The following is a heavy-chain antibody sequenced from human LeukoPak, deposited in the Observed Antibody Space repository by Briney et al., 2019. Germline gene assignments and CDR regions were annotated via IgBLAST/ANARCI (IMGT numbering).Heavy chain of an antibody. CDR1: GFTFSSYD. CDR3: GLWNFYYHYMDV. J-gene: IGHJ6*03. V-gene: IGHV3-23*01. Sequence: GGSLRLSCAASGFTFSSYDMSWVRQAPGKGLEWVSVISSSGDYTYYADSVKGRFTISRDNSKNTLYLQMNSLRGEDTAVYYCGLWNFYYHYMDVWGKGTTVTVSS. D-gene: IGHD1-7*01. CDR2: ISSSGDYT.